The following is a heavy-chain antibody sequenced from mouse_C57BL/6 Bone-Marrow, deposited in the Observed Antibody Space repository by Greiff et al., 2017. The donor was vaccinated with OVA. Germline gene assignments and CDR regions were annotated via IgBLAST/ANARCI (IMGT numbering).Heavy chain of an antibody. CDR1: GYTFTSYW. J-gene: IGHJ3*01. V-gene: IGHV1-69*01. Sequence: VQLQQPGAELVMPGASVKLSCKASGYTFTSYWMHWVKQRPGQGLEWIGEIDPSDSYTNYNQKFKGKSTLTVDKSSSTAYMQLSSLTSEDSAVYYCARDPAWFAYWGQGTLVTVSA. CDR3: ARDPAWFAY. CDR2: IDPSDSYT.